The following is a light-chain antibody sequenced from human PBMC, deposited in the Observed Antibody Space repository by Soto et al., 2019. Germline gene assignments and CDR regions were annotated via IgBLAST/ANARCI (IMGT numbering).Light chain of an antibody. V-gene: IGKV1-17*01. CDR2: HAS. CDR1: HDISNW. J-gene: IGKJ1*01. Sequence: DIQMTQSPSSLSASIGDRVTLTCQASHDISNWLVWYQQKPGTAPKVLIYHASNLQSGVPSTFSGSGSGTEFTLTISSLQPEDFATYSCLQPYYYPWTFGHGTKVDIK. CDR3: LQPYYYPWT.